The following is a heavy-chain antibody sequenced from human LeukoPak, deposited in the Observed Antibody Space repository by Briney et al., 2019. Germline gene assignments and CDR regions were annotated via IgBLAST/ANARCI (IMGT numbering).Heavy chain of an antibody. CDR1: GYIFTSYS. CDR2: INPSGGST. Sequence: ASVKVSCKASGYIFTSYSMHWVRQAPGQGLEWMGLINPSGGSTSYAQKFQGRLTMTRDTSTSTVYMELSRLISDDTAVYYCAREVRGPYYMDVWGKGTTVTVSS. J-gene: IGHJ6*03. CDR3: AREVRGPYYMDV. V-gene: IGHV1-46*01. D-gene: IGHD3-10*01.